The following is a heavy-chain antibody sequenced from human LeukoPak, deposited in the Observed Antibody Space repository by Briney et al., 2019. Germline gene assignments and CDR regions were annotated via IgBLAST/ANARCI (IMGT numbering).Heavy chain of an antibody. V-gene: IGHV1-18*01. J-gene: IGHJ6*02. CDR3: ARDPGPYDFWSGYLYYYYYYGMDV. D-gene: IGHD3-3*01. CDR1: GYTFTSYG. CDR2: ISAYNGNT. Sequence: APVKVSCKASGYTFTSYGISWVRQAPGQGLEWMGWISAYNGNTNYAQKLQGRVTMTTDTSTSTAYMELRSLRSDDTAVYYCARDPGPYDFWSGYLYYYYYYGMDVWGQGTTVTVSS.